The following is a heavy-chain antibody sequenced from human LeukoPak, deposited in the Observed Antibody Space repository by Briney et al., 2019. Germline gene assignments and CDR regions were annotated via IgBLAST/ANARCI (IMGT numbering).Heavy chain of an antibody. J-gene: IGHJ5*02. CDR3: ARQTRFLEWLPTKWYDP. Sequence: SETLSLTCTVSGGSISSSSYYWGWIRQPPGKGLEWIGSIYYSASTYYNPPLKSRVTIFVDTPKNQFSLKLSSVTAADTAVYYCARQTRFLEWLPTKWYDPWGQGTLVTVSS. CDR2: IYYSAST. D-gene: IGHD3-3*01. CDR1: GGSISSSSYY. V-gene: IGHV4-39*01.